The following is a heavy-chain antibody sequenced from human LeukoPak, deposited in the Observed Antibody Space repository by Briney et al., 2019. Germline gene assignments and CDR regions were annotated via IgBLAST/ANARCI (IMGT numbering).Heavy chain of an antibody. CDR3: ARRGPALVTTDPYYFDY. J-gene: IGHJ4*02. CDR2: IWYDESKK. D-gene: IGHD4-17*01. CDR1: GYTFRSYG. V-gene: IGHV3-33*01. Sequence: GRSLRLSCAASGYTFRSYGMHWVRQAPGKGLEWVGVIWYDESKKYYGDSVKGRFTISRDHSKNTLYLQMNSLRAEDTAVYYCARRGPALVTTDPYYFDYWGQGTLVTVSS.